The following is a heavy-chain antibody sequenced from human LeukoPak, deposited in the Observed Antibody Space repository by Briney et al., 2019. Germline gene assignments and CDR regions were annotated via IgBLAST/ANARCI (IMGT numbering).Heavy chain of an antibody. D-gene: IGHD6-19*01. CDR1: GFNFRDHW. CDR2: IKNDGSES. Sequence: GGSPRLSCAVSGFNFRDHWMDWVRQAPGKGLEWVGHIKNDGSESYYVDSLKGRFSISRDNTNNALYLQMNSLRVEDTAVYYCAKNNGWFHLAQWGQGTLVTVSS. CDR3: AKNNGWFHLAQ. J-gene: IGHJ4*02. V-gene: IGHV3-7*03.